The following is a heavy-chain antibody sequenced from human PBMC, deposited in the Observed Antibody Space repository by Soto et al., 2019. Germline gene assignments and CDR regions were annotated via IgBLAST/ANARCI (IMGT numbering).Heavy chain of an antibody. CDR2: IIPIFGTA. D-gene: IGHD3-9*01. V-gene: IGHV1-69*13. Sequence: SVKVSCTASGGTFSSYAISWVRQAPGQGLEWMGGIIPIFGTANYAQKFQGRVTITADESTSTAYMELSSLRSEDTAVYYCARSLRYFDWSTCLDYWGQGTLVTVSS. J-gene: IGHJ4*02. CDR3: ARSLRYFDWSTCLDY. CDR1: GGTFSSYA.